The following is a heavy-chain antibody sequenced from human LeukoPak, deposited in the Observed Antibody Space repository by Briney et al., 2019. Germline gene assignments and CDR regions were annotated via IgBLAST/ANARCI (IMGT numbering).Heavy chain of an antibody. Sequence: GGPLRLSCAASGFTFSSYAMHWVRQAPGKGLEWVAVISYDGSNKYYADSVKGRFTISRDNSKNTLYLQMNSLRAEDTAVYYCARVPLGYCSSTSCLNWFDPWGQGTLVTVSS. J-gene: IGHJ5*02. CDR1: GFTFSSYA. V-gene: IGHV3-30*04. CDR3: ARVPLGYCSSTSCLNWFDP. CDR2: ISYDGSNK. D-gene: IGHD2-2*01.